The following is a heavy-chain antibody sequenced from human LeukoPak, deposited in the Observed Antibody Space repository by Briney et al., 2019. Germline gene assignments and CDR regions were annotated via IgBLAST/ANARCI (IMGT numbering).Heavy chain of an antibody. V-gene: IGHV4-61*01. CDR2: IYYSGST. CDR3: ARGGYSYDQPFDY. Sequence: SQTLSLTCTVSGGSISSGSYYWSWIRQPPGKGLEWIGYIYYSGSTNYNPSLKSRVTISVDTSKNQFSLKLSSVTAADTAVYYCARGGYSYDQPFDYWGQGTLVTVSS. D-gene: IGHD5-18*01. J-gene: IGHJ4*02. CDR1: GGSISSGSYY.